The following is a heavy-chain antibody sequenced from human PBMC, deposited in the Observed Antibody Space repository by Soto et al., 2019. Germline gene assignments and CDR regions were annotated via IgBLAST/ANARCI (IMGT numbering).Heavy chain of an antibody. V-gene: IGHV1-2*02. CDR2: IDPKNGGT. Sequence: QVQLVQSGTEVKKPGASVKVSCQATGYSISAYYIHWVRQAPGQGLEWMGWIDPKNGGTVSAQKFQGRLTMTRETSISTVYMALSGLTSDDTALYYCGRDDYGIFPYWGQGSLVTVSS. J-gene: IGHJ4*02. D-gene: IGHD3-10*01. CDR3: GRDDYGIFPY. CDR1: GYSISAYY.